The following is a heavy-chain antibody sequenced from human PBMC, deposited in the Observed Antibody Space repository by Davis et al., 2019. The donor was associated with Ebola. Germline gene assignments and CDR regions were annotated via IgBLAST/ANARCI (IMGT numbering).Heavy chain of an antibody. J-gene: IGHJ6*02. D-gene: IGHD1-26*01. Sequence: GESLKTSCKGSGYSFTSYWIGWVRQTPGKGLEWMGIIYPGDSDTRYSPSFQGQVTISADKSISTAYLQWSSLKASDTAMYYCARHKTSYGDYYYGMDVWGQGTTVTVSS. CDR2: IYPGDSDT. CDR1: GYSFTSYW. V-gene: IGHV5-51*01. CDR3: ARHKTSYGDYYYGMDV.